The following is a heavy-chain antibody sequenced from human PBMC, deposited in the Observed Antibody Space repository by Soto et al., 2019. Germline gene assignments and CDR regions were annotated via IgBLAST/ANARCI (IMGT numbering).Heavy chain of an antibody. CDR1: GYTLTRYC. D-gene: IGHD6-19*01. CDR3: ARTEQWLVPPFDY. V-gene: IGHV1-46*01. Sequence: ASVKVSCKASGYTLTRYCMHWVRQAPGQGLEWMGIIDPSGGSTSYAQKFQGRVTMTRDTSTSTVYMELSSLRSEDTAVYYCARTEQWLVPPFDYWGQGTLVTVSS. CDR2: IDPSGGST. J-gene: IGHJ4*02.